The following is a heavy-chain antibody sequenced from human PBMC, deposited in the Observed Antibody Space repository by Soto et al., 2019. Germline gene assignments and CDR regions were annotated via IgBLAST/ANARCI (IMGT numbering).Heavy chain of an antibody. CDR3: ARREGFNSSPNWFDP. J-gene: IGHJ5*02. CDR1: GGSISSGGYY. V-gene: IGHV4-31*03. D-gene: IGHD6-13*01. Sequence: PSETLSLTCTVSGGSISSGGYYWSWIRQHPGKGLEWIGYIYYTGSTYYSPSLKSRVTISVDTSKNQFSLNLSSVTAADTAVYYCARREGFNSSPNWFDPWGQGTLVTVSS. CDR2: IYYTGST.